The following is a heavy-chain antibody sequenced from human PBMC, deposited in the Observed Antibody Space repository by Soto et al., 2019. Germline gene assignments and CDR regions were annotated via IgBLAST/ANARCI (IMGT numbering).Heavy chain of an antibody. CDR2: ISYDGSNK. D-gene: IGHD3-16*01. V-gene: IGHV3-30*18. Sequence: GGSLRLSCAASGFTFSGYGMHWVRQAPGKGLEWVAVISYDGSNKYYADSVKGRFTISRDNSKNTLYLQMNSLRAEDTAVYYCAKDHSPGIIGGSDYWGQGTLVTVSS. CDR1: GFTFSGYG. J-gene: IGHJ4*02. CDR3: AKDHSPGIIGGSDY.